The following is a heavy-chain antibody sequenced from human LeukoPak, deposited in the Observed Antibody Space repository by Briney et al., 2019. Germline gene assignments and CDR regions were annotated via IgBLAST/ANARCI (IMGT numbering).Heavy chain of an antibody. D-gene: IGHD4-23*01. CDR2: IIPIFGTA. V-gene: IGHV1-69*01. J-gene: IGHJ5*02. Sequence: SVKVSCKASGGTFSSYAISWVRQAPGQGLEWMGGIIPIFGTANYAQKFQGRVTITADESTSTAYMELSSLRSEDTAVYYCARSDNSYRWFDPWGQGTLVTVSS. CDR3: ARSDNSYRWFDP. CDR1: GGTFSSYA.